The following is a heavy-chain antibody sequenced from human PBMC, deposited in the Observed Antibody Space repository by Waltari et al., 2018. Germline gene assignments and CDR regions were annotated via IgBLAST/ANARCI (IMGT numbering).Heavy chain of an antibody. CDR1: GFTFSSYA. V-gene: IGHV3-23*01. CDR3: AKDWGTYYYDSSGYPSWFDP. CDR2: ISGSGGST. Sequence: EVQLLESGGGLVQPGGSLRLSCAASGFTFSSYAMSWVRQAPGKGLEWVSAISGSGGSTYYADSVKGRFTISRDKSKNTLYLQMNSLRAEDTAVYYCAKDWGTYYYDSSGYPSWFDPWGQGTLVTVSS. D-gene: IGHD3-22*01. J-gene: IGHJ5*02.